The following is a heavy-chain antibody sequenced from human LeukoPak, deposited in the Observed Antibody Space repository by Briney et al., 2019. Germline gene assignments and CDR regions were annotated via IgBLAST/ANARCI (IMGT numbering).Heavy chain of an antibody. D-gene: IGHD1-7*01. Sequence: GGSLRLSCTASGFTFGGYAMSWVRQAPGKGLEWVSSISAGSEDSYYADSVKGRFTISRDNSKSTLYLQMNSLRADDTAVYYCARTIAQYSNTWLHCYYGLDVRGQGTTVTVSS. CDR2: ISAGSEDS. V-gene: IGHV3-23*01. J-gene: IGHJ6*02. CDR1: GFTFGGYA. CDR3: ARTIAQYSNTWLHCYYGLDV.